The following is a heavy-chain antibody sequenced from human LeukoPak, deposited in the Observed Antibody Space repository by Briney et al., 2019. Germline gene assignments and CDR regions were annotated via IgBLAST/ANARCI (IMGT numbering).Heavy chain of an antibody. CDR1: GFTFSSYG. D-gene: IGHD3-22*01. CDR3: AKDASSGYSSDN. V-gene: IGHV3-30*18. Sequence: GRSLRISCAASGFTFSSYGTHWVRQAPGKGLEWVAVISYDGSNKYYADSVKGRFTISRDNSKNTLYLQMNSLRAEDTAVYYCAKDASSGYSSDNWGQGTLVTVSS. J-gene: IGHJ4*02. CDR2: ISYDGSNK.